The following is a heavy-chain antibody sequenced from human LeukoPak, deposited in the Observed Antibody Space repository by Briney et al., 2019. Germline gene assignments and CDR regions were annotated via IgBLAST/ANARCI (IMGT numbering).Heavy chain of an antibody. J-gene: IGHJ4*02. Sequence: PSETLSLTCTVSGGSISSYYWSWIRQPPGKGLEWIGYIYYSGSTNYNPSLKSRVTISVDTSKNQFSLKLSSVTAADTAVYYCARDRGSDYSSSWYDYWGQGTLVTVSS. CDR3: ARDRGSDYSSSWYDY. CDR1: GGSISSYY. D-gene: IGHD6-13*01. CDR2: IYYSGST. V-gene: IGHV4-59*12.